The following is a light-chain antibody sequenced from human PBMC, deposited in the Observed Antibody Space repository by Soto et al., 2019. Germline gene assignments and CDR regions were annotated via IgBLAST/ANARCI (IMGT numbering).Light chain of an antibody. J-gene: IGKJ1*01. CDR1: QSVSNNY. V-gene: IGKV3-20*01. Sequence: EIVLTQSTGTLSFFPGERATLSCRASQSVSNNYLAWYQQKPGQAPRLLIYGASNRATGIPDRFSGSGSGTDFTLTISRLEPEDFAVYYCQQYGSSGTFGQGTNVDI. CDR2: GAS. CDR3: QQYGSSGT.